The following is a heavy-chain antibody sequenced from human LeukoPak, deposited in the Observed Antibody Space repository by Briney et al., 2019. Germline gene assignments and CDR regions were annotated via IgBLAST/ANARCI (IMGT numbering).Heavy chain of an antibody. CDR1: GNSFGDYY. V-gene: IGHV4-4*07. CDR3: ARLSGGAGYHPNVLRYFDWLSYLYFDY. Sequence: SETLSLTCTVSGNSFGDYYWSWIRQPAGKGLEWIGRIYTSGSTTYNPSLKSRVTISVDTSRNQFSLKLSSVTAADTAVYYCARLSGGAGYHPNVLRYFDWLSYLYFDYWGQGTLVTVSS. J-gene: IGHJ4*02. CDR2: IYTSGST. D-gene: IGHD3-9*01.